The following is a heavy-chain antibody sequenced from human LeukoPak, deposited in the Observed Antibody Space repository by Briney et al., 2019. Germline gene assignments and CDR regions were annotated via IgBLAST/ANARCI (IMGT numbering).Heavy chain of an antibody. J-gene: IGHJ2*01. CDR3: ARGFWGGGYFDL. V-gene: IGHV4-38-2*02. CDR1: GYSISSGYL. CDR2: IYHTGPT. Sequence: SETLSLTCTVSGYSISSGYLWGWSRQPPGKWLAWIGSIYHTGPTDLDPSLKNRVTISVDTSKNHFSLKLSSVTAEDTAIYYCARGFWGGGYFDLWGRGALVTVSS. D-gene: IGHD3-16*01.